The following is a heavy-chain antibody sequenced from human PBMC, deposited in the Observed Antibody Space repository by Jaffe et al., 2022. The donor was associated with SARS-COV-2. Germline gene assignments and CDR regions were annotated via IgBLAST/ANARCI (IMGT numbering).Heavy chain of an antibody. CDR2: IRSKAYGGTT. V-gene: IGHV3-49*05. CDR1: GFTFGDYA. D-gene: IGHD2-2*01. Sequence: EVQLVESGGGLVKPGRSLRLSCTASGFTFGDYAMSWFRQAPGKGLEWVGFIRSKAYGGTTEYAASVKGRFTISRDDSKSIAYLQMNSLKTEDTAVYYCTRDQFIVVVPYYYYYGMDVWGQGTTVTVSS. J-gene: IGHJ6*02. CDR3: TRDQFIVVVPYYYYYGMDV.